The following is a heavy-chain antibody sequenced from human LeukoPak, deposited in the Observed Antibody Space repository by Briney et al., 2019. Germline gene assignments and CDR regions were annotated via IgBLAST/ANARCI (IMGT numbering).Heavy chain of an antibody. CDR3: ARGGSYYDSSGYYYSTTGDY. CDR1: GYTFTSYG. Sequence: ASVKVSCKASGYTFTSYGISWVRQPPGQGLEWMGWISAYNGNTNYAQKLQGRVTMTTDTYTSTAYMELRSLRSDDTAVYYCARGGSYYDSSGYYYSTTGDYWGQGTLVTVSS. V-gene: IGHV1-18*01. J-gene: IGHJ4*02. CDR2: ISAYNGNT. D-gene: IGHD3-22*01.